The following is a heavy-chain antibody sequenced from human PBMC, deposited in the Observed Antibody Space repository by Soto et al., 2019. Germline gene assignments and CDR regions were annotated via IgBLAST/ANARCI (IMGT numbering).Heavy chain of an antibody. CDR3: ARGIAAAGVIATYYFDY. J-gene: IGHJ4*02. CDR1: CYAYTSYT. Sequence: GSSVKVSCKAACYAYTSYTIIWVRQAPGQGLEWMGWISAYSGYTNYAQKFQGRVTMTTDASTSTAYMELRSLRSDDTAVYYCARGIAAAGVIATYYFDYWGQGTLVTVSS. V-gene: IGHV1-18*04. CDR2: ISAYSGYT. D-gene: IGHD6-13*01.